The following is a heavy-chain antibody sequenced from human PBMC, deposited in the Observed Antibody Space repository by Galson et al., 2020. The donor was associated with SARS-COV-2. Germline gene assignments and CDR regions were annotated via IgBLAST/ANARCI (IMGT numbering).Heavy chain of an antibody. CDR3: ASMTAGWYYFDY. D-gene: IGHD2-15*01. V-gene: IGHV3-7*01. CDR1: GFTFSSYW. J-gene: IGHJ4*02. Sequence: GESLKISCAASGFTFSSYWMSWVRQAPGKGLEWVANIKQDGSEKYYVDSVKGRFTISRDNAKNSLYLQMNSLRAEDTAVYYCASMTAGWYYFDYWGQGTLVTVSS. CDR2: IKQDGSEK.